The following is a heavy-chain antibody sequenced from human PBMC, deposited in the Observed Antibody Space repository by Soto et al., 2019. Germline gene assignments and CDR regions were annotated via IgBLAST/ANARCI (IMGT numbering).Heavy chain of an antibody. CDR3: AREIGYYDSSESFDY. V-gene: IGHV3-30-3*01. CDR2: ISYDGSNK. J-gene: IGHJ4*02. Sequence: GGSLRLSCAASGFTFSSYSMSWVRQAPGKGLEWVAVISYDGSNKYYADSVKGRFTISRDNSKNTLYLQMNSLRAEDTAVYYCAREIGYYDSSESFDYWGQGTLVTVSS. D-gene: IGHD3-22*01. CDR1: GFTFSSYS.